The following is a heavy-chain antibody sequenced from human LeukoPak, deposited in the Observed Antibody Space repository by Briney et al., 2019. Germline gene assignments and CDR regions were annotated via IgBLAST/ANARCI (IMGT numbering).Heavy chain of an antibody. D-gene: IGHD3-22*01. CDR1: GFTFRNYD. J-gene: IGHJ4*02. V-gene: IGHV3-30*18. CDR2: ISYDGSNK. Sequence: GGSLRLSCAASGFTFRNYDMHWVRQAPGKGLEWMAVISYDGSNKYYADSVKGRFTISRDNSKNTLYLQMNSLRAEDTAVYYCAKDDPTRTGPYYYDSSGRLLDYWGQGTLVTVSS. CDR3: AKDDPTRTGPYYYDSSGRLLDY.